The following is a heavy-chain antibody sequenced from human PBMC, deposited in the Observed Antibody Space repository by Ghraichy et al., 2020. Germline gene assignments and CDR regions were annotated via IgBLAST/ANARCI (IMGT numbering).Heavy chain of an antibody. J-gene: IGHJ4*02. V-gene: IGHV4-59*01. CDR1: GGSISSYY. Sequence: GSLSLTCTVSGGSISSYYWSWIRQPPGKGLEWIGYFYYGGGTNYNPSLKSRVTISVDTSKNQFSLKLTSLTAADMAVYYCARDNDYGDLRDWGQGTLVTVSS. CDR2: FYYGGGT. CDR3: ARDNDYGDLRD. D-gene: IGHD4-17*01.